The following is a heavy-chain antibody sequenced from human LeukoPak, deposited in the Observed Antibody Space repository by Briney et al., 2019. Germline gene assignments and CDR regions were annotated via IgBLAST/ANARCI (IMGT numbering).Heavy chain of an antibody. J-gene: IGHJ4*02. CDR1: GFTFSSYA. CDR3: AKCHYDSSGYYSKPFDY. CDR2: ISGSGGST. Sequence: PGGSLRLSCAASGFTFSSYAMSWVRQAPGKGLEWVSAISGSGGSTYYADSVKGRFTISRDNSKNTLYLQMNSLRAEDTAVYYCAKCHYDSSGYYSKPFDYWGQGTLVTVSS. D-gene: IGHD3-22*01. V-gene: IGHV3-23*01.